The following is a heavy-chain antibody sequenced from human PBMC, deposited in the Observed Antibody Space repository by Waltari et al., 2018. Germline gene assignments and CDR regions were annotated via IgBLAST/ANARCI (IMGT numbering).Heavy chain of an antibody. CDR3: TRDLYGSGGDWFDP. CDR1: GFTFSSYT. V-gene: IGHV3-21*01. D-gene: IGHD3-10*01. J-gene: IGHJ5*02. Sequence: EVQLVESGGGLVKPGRSLRLSCAASGFTFSSYTMNWVRQSPGKGLALVSSISSSSTYISYADSVKGRFTISRDDAENSLYLQMDSLRAEDTAVYYCTRDLYGSGGDWFDPWGQGTLVTVSS. CDR2: ISSSSTYI.